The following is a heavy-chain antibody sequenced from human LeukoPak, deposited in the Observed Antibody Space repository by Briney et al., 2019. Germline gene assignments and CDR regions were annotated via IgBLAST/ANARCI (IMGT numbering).Heavy chain of an antibody. D-gene: IGHD1-26*01. Sequence: GRSLRPSCAASGFIFRSYIMHWVRQAPGKGLEWVAVISYDGSNKYYADSVKGRFTISRDNSKNTLYLQMNSLRAEDTAVYYCAKWGIKWELLYHGMDVWGQGTTVTVSS. CDR3: AKWGIKWELLYHGMDV. J-gene: IGHJ6*02. CDR1: GFIFRSYI. CDR2: ISYDGSNK. V-gene: IGHV3-30*18.